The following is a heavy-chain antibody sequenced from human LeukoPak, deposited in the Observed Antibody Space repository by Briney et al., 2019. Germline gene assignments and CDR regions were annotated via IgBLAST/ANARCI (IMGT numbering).Heavy chain of an antibody. Sequence: PGGSLRLSCAASGFTFSSYAMSWGGQAPGKGLDWVSTINYSGGSTYYADSVKGPFTISRDNSTTPLYMQMTPLPAEDTAIYYCAKVPYSDYGSGRPPFMDVWGQGTPVAVS. V-gene: IGHV3-23*01. D-gene: IGHD3-10*01. J-gene: IGHJ6*02. CDR1: GFTFSSYA. CDR2: INYSGGST. CDR3: AKVPYSDYGSGRPPFMDV.